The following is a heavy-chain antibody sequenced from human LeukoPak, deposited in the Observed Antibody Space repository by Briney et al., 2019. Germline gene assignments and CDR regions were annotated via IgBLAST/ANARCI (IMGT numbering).Heavy chain of an antibody. D-gene: IGHD5-18*01. Sequence: GGSLRLSCAASGFTFSSYAMSWVRQAPGKGLEWVSAISGSGGSTYYADSVKGRFTISRDNSKNTLYLQMNSLRAEDTAVYYCARLTRGYSYGYYYYGMDVWGQGTTVTVSS. CDR2: ISGSGGST. CDR3: ARLTRGYSYGYYYYGMDV. J-gene: IGHJ6*02. CDR1: GFTFSSYA. V-gene: IGHV3-23*01.